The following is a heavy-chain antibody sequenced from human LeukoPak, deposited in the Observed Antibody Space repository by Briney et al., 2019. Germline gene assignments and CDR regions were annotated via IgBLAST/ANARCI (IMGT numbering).Heavy chain of an antibody. CDR3: ARDDPYYWGSVWFGP. CDR2: MNPNSGNT. D-gene: IGHD3-22*01. V-gene: IGHV1-8*01. CDR1: GYTFTSYD. J-gene: IGHJ5*02. Sequence: ASVKVSCKASGYTFTSYDINWVRQATGQGLEWMGWMNPNSGNTGYAQKFQGRVTMTRNTSISTAYMELSSLRSEDTAVYYCARDDPYYWGSVWFGPWGQGTLVTVSS.